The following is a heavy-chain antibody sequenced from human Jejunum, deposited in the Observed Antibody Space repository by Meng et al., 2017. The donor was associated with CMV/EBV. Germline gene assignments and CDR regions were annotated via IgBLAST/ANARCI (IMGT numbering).Heavy chain of an antibody. V-gene: IGHV4-4*07. CDR3: ATYKSGRIYFDY. CDR2: IYASGSA. J-gene: IGHJ4*02. Sequence: QVQRKESGPGLLKPSATLTLTCTVSGASISTYYWRWIRQPAGKGLEWIGRIYASGSANYNPSLKSRVTMSVDTSKNQLSLNLRSVTAADTAVYYCATYKSGRIYFDYWGQGTLVTVSS. CDR1: GASISTYY. D-gene: IGHD3-10*01.